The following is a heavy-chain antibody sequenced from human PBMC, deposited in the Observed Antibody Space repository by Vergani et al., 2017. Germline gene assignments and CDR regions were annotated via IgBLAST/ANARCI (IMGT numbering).Heavy chain of an antibody. Sequence: VQLLESGGGLAQPGGSLRLSCAASGFTFSSYAMHWVRQAPGKGLEWVAVISYDGSNKYYADSVKGRFTISRDNSKNTLYLQMNSLRAEDTAVYYCARDRTYYYMDVWGKGTTVTVSS. CDR1: GFTFSSYA. CDR2: ISYDGSNK. J-gene: IGHJ6*03. D-gene: IGHD1-14*01. CDR3: ARDRTYYYMDV. V-gene: IGHV3-30-3*01.